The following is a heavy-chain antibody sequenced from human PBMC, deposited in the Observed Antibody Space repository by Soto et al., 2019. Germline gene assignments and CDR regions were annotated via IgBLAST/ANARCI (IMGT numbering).Heavy chain of an antibody. Sequence: QVQLQESGPGLVRPSETLSLTCTVSGASIRSYYWSWIRQPPGQGLEGVGFVHHCGSTNHNPPLRARSSMSVSTSKNQFSLTLSSVTAADAAFYYCAGGDSGSWRPHFDSWGQGTLVTVSS. D-gene: IGHD1-26*01. V-gene: IGHV4-59*01. CDR3: AGGDSGSWRPHFDS. CDR2: VHHCGST. CDR1: GASIRSYY. J-gene: IGHJ4*02.